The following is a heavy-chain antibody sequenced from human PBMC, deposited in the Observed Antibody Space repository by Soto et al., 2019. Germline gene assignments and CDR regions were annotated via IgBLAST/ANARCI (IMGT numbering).Heavy chain of an antibody. D-gene: IGHD2-2*01. CDR1: GVTFSSYA. V-gene: IGHV3-23*01. CDR2: IGESGTPT. Sequence: GGPLRLSCAASGVTFSSYAMKWVRQAPGKGLEWVSLIGESGTPTYYADSVKGRFTISRDNSGNTLFLEMYSLRAEDTAVYYCARYIPGVRYYGMDVWGQGTTVTVSS. J-gene: IGHJ6*02. CDR3: ARYIPGVRYYGMDV.